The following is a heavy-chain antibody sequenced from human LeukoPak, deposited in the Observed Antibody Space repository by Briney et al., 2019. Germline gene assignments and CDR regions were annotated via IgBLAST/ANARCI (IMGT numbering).Heavy chain of an antibody. J-gene: IGHJ6*03. CDR1: GGSFSGYY. CDR2: INHSGST. Sequence: SETLSLTCAVYGGSFSGYYWSWIRQPPGKGLEWIGEINHSGSTNYNPSLKSRVTISVDTSKNQFSLKLSSVTAADTAVYYCARGRLYSSSWYIGYYYYMDVWGKGTTVTVSS. V-gene: IGHV4-34*01. CDR3: ARGRLYSSSWYIGYYYYMDV. D-gene: IGHD6-13*01.